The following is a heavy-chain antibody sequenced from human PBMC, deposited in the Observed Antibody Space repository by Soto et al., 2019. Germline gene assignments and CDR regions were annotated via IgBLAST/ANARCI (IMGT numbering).Heavy chain of an antibody. V-gene: IGHV3-48*02. CDR1: GFTFSSYS. CDR2: ISSSSSTI. CDR3: ARAPYYYDSSGYGYWYFDL. D-gene: IGHD3-22*01. Sequence: GGSLRLSCATSGFTFSSYSMNWVRQAPGKGLEWVSYISSSSSTIYYADSVKGRFTISRDNAKNSLYLQMNSLRDEDTAVYYCARAPYYYDSSGYGYWYFDLWGRGTLVTVSS. J-gene: IGHJ2*01.